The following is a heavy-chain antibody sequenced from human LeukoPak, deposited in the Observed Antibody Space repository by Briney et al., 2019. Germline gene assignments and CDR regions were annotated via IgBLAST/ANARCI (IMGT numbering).Heavy chain of an antibody. V-gene: IGHV1-8*01. Sequence: ASVKVSRKASGYTFTSYDINWVRQATGQGLEWVGLMNFHSGNSGYAQKFQGRVTMTKNTSIPTAYMELSSLRSEDTAVYYCARALSWTTESYYYMDVWGKGTTVTVSS. J-gene: IGHJ6*03. D-gene: IGHD3/OR15-3a*01. CDR2: MNFHSGNS. CDR3: ARALSWTTESYYYMDV. CDR1: GYTFTSYD.